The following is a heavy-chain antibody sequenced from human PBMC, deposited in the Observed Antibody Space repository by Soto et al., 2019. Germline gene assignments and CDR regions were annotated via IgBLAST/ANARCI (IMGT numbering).Heavy chain of an antibody. CDR3: ARAGGRGYCTNGVCYHFDY. J-gene: IGHJ4*02. D-gene: IGHD2-8*01. CDR1: GFTFSSYS. V-gene: IGHV3-21*01. CDR2: ISSSSSYI. Sequence: GGSLRLSCAASGFTFSSYSMNWVRQAPGKGLEWVSSISSSSSYIYYADSVKGRFTISRDNAKNSLYLQMNSLRAEDTAVYYCARAGGRGYCTNGVCYHFDYWGQGTLVTVSS.